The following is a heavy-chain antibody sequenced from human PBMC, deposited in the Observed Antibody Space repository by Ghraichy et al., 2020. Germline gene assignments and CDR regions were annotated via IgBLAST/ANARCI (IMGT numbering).Heavy chain of an antibody. D-gene: IGHD2-2*01. CDR3: AKTTSWYGLGPWPFDY. CDR2: ITGSASAGST. J-gene: IGHJ4*02. CDR1: GFTFSSYA. Sequence: LSLTCAASGFTFSSYAMSWVRQAPGKGLEWVSTITGSASAGSTYYADSVKGRFTISRDNSKNTLSLQMNSLRAEDTAVYYCAKTTSWYGLGPWPFDYWGQGTLVTVSS. V-gene: IGHV3-23*01.